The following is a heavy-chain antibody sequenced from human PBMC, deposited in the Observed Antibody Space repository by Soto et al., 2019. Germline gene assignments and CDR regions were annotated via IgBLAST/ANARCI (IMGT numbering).Heavy chain of an antibody. CDR1: GFIFSGHH. V-gene: IGHV3-23*05. J-gene: IGHJ4*02. CDR3: VSGLFAHLDH. Sequence: GGSLRLSCAASGFIFSGHHMRWVRQAPGTGLEWVSSIDQTGASTHYADSVKGRFTISRDNSRNTLDLQMNSLRAADTALYYCVSGLFAHLDHWGQGTPVTVSS. D-gene: IGHD3-10*01. CDR2: IDQTGAST.